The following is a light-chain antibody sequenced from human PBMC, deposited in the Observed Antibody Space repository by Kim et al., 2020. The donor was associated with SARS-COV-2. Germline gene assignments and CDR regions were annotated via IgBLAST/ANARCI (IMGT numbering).Light chain of an antibody. Sequence: ALGQTVRITCQGDSLRGYYASWYQQKPGQAPVLVIYGKNNRPSGIPDRFSGSSSGNTASLTITGAQAEDEADYYCNSRDSSGNLYVFGTGTKVTVL. J-gene: IGLJ1*01. CDR2: GKN. V-gene: IGLV3-19*01. CDR3: NSRDSSGNLYV. CDR1: SLRGYY.